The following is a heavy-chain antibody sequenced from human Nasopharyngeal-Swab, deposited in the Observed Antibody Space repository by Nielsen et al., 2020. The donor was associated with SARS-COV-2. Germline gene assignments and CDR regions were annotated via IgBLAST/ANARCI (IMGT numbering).Heavy chain of an antibody. CDR1: GFIFGNSA. J-gene: IGHJ4*02. Sequence: GGSLRLSCAASGFIFGNSAMSWVRQAPGKGLEWVSGITGSGGITYYADSVKGRFTISRDNSENTVYLQMNSLRVEDTAVYYCAREDGVNTNDYWGQGTLVTVSS. CDR3: AREDGVNTNDY. CDR2: ITGSGGIT. D-gene: IGHD5-24*01. V-gene: IGHV3-23*01.